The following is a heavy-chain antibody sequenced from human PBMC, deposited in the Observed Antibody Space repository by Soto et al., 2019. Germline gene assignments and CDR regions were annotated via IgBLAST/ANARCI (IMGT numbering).Heavy chain of an antibody. CDR2: IYHSGSN. CDR1: GGSISSSNW. D-gene: IGHD6-13*01. Sequence: SETLSLTCAVSGGSISSSNWWSWVRQPPGKGLEWIGEIYHSGSNNYNPSLKSRVTISVDKSKNQFSLKLSSVTAADTAVYYCARRTRRIAAAGPFDPWGQGTLVTVSS. CDR3: ARRTRRIAAAGPFDP. J-gene: IGHJ5*02. V-gene: IGHV4-4*02.